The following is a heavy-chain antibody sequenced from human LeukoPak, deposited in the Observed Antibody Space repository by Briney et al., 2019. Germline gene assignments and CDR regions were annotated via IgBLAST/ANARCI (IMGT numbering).Heavy chain of an antibody. CDR1: GFTLSRYI. CDR2: ISNDSRYI. CDR3: ASLSGVWDTGDKKWFDP. J-gene: IGHJ5*02. Sequence: GGSLRLSCIASGFTLSRYIMNWVRQAPGKGLEWVASISNDSRYIYYSDSVKGRFTISRDNAENTVYLQTNSLRVEDTAMYYCASLSGVWDTGDKKWFDPWGQGTLVTVSP. D-gene: IGHD2-8*02. V-gene: IGHV3-21*01.